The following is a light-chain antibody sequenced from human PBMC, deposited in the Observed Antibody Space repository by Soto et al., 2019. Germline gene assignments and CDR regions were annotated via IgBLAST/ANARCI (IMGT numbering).Light chain of an antibody. J-gene: IGLJ3*02. CDR1: SSNIGSNT. CDR3: AAWDGSLNGVV. V-gene: IGLV1-44*01. CDR2: NEN. Sequence: QSVLTQPPSASETPGQRVIISCSGGSSNIGSNTVNWYQQVPGTAPKLLIYNENQRPSGVPDRFSGSKSGTSASLAIRGLQSEDEADYYCAAWDGSLNGVVFGGGTKLTVL.